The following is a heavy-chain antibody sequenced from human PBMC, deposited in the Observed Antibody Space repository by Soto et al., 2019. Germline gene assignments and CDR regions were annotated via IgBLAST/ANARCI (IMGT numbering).Heavy chain of an antibody. J-gene: IGHJ5*02. D-gene: IGHD3-22*01. CDR3: ARGVYYYDSSGYYTTVYNWFDP. Sequence: PSETLSLTCTVSGGSISSGGYYWSWIRQHPGKGLEWIGYIYYSGSTYYNPSLKSRVTISVDTSKNQFSLKLSSVTAADTAVYYCARGVYYYDSSGYYTTVYNWFDPWGQGTLVTVSS. V-gene: IGHV4-31*03. CDR2: IYYSGST. CDR1: GGSISSGGYY.